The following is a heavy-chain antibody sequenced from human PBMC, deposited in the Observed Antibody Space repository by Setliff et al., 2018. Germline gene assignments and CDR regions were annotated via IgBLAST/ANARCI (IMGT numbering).Heavy chain of an antibody. J-gene: IGHJ3*02. CDR2: IIPMFGTP. CDR1: GDSFNNYA. D-gene: IGHD2-8*01. V-gene: IGHV1-69*05. Sequence: GASVKVSCKASGDSFNNYAISWVRQAPGQGLEWMGGIIPMFGTPAYAQKFQDRVTITTDESTSTAYMELNSLRSDDTAVYYCARDLAINGFDIWGQGTMVTVSS. CDR3: ARDLAINGFDI.